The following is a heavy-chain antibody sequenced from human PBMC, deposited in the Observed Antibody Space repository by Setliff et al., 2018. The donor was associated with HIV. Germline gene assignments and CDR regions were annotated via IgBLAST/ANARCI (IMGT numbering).Heavy chain of an antibody. CDR3: VRVIKYGWGSHHIGPSLGFDY. V-gene: IGHV1-2*06. J-gene: IGHJ4*02. CDR2: FNPNSGGT. CDR1: GYTFTNYY. Sequence: GASVKVSCKASGYTFTNYYMHWVRQAPGQGLEWMGRFNPNSGGTNDAQKFPGRVTMTRDASINTACMELSRLRSGDTAVYFCVRVIKYGWGSHHIGPSLGFDYWGQGTLVTVSS. D-gene: IGHD3-10*01.